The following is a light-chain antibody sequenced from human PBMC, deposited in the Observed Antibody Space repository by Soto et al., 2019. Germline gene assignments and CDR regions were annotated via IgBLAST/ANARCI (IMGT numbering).Light chain of an antibody. J-gene: IGKJ1*01. Sequence: EIVLTQSPGTLSLSPGERATLSCRASQSVSSSYLAWYQQKPGQAPRLLMYDVSSRATGIPDRFSGSGSGRDFTITISRLEPEDFAVYYCQQYGSSPLTFGQGTKVDIK. CDR2: DVS. V-gene: IGKV3-20*01. CDR3: QQYGSSPLT. CDR1: QSVSSSY.